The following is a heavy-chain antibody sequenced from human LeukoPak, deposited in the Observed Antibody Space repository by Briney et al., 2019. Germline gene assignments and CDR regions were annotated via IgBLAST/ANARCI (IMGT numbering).Heavy chain of an antibody. CDR3: AKDKAPAGTIYFDV. J-gene: IGHJ6*03. CDR1: GFTFSNYG. Sequence: GGSLRLSCAASGFTFSNYGMHWVRQAPGKGLELVAFIRYDGSDTYYADSVKGRLTISRDNSKNTLYLQMNSLRVEDTAVFHCAKDKAPAGTIYFDVWGKGTTVTVSS. V-gene: IGHV3-30*02. CDR2: IRYDGSDT. D-gene: IGHD6-13*01.